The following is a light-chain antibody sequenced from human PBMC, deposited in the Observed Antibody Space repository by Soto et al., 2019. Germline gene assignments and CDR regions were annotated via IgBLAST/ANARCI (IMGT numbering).Light chain of an antibody. CDR1: QSVSSY. V-gene: IGKV3-11*01. CDR2: DAS. Sequence: EIVLPQSPATLSLSPGARATLSCRASQSVSSYLAWYQQKPGQAPRLLIYDASNRATGIPARFSGSGSGTDFTLTISSLEPEDFAVYYCQQRSNWPGTFGPGTKVDIK. J-gene: IGKJ3*01. CDR3: QQRSNWPGT.